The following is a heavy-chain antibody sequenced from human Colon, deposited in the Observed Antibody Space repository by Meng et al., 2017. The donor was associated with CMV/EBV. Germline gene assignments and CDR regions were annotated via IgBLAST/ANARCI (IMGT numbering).Heavy chain of an antibody. J-gene: IGHJ4*02. V-gene: IGHV1-2*02. CDR1: GYTFTGYY. Sequence: ASVKVSCKASGYTFTGYYMHWVRQAPGQGLEWMGWINPNSGGTNYAQKFQGRVTMTRDTSISTAYMELSRLRSDDTAVYYCARDERRIAAAGLTDYWGQGTLVTVS. D-gene: IGHD6-13*01. CDR2: INPNSGGT. CDR3: ARDERRIAAAGLTDY.